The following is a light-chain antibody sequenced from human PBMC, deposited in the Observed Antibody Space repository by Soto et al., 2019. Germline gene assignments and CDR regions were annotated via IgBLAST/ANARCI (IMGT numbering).Light chain of an antibody. CDR1: QSISNN. Sequence: EIVMTQSPATLSVSPGERATLSCRASQSISNNLAWYQQKLGQAPRLLIYGASTRTTGIPARFSGSGSGTEFTLTISSLQSEDFAVYYCQHYSNWPPGTFGPGTKVDIK. CDR2: GAS. V-gene: IGKV3-15*01. CDR3: QHYSNWPPGT. J-gene: IGKJ3*01.